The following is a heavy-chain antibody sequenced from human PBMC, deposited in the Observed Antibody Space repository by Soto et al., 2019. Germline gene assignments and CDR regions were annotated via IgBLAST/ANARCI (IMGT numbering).Heavy chain of an antibody. D-gene: IGHD6-6*01. CDR2: INSDGSST. J-gene: IGHJ5*02. CDR1: GFTFSSYW. Sequence: GGSLRLSCAASGFTFSSYWMHWVRQAPGKGLVWVSRINSDGSSTSYADSVKGRFTISRDNAKNTLYLQMNSLRAEDTAVYYCARKTSSSSWFDPWGQGTLVTVSS. V-gene: IGHV3-74*01. CDR3: ARKTSSSSWFDP.